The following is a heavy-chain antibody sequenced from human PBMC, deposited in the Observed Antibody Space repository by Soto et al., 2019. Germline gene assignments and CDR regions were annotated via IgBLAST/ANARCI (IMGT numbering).Heavy chain of an antibody. CDR3: ARADCTGAYCYSWPFNYGVDV. CDR2: IWYDGSNK. J-gene: IGHJ6*02. V-gene: IGHV3-33*08. CDR1: GFTFNTYG. D-gene: IGHD2-15*01. Sequence: QVQLVDSGGGVVQHGGSLRLSCTTSGFTFNTYGMHWVRQAPGKGLEWVAIIWYDGSNKYYADSVKGRFTISRDNSKNTLYLQMNSLRAEDTALYYCARADCTGAYCYSWPFNYGVDVWGQGTTVTVSS.